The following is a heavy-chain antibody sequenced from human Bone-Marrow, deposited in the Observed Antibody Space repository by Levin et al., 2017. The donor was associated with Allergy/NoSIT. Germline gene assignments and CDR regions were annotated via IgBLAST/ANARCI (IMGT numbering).Heavy chain of an antibody. V-gene: IGHV3-23*01. J-gene: IGHJ5*02. Sequence: GGSLRLSCAASGFTFSSYAMSWVRQAPGKGLEWVSAISGSGGSTYYADSVKGRFTISRDNSKNTLYLQMNSLRAEDTAVYYCAKSGEPDSSGYYDWFDPWGQGTLVTVSS. CDR3: AKSGEPDSSGYYDWFDP. D-gene: IGHD3-22*01. CDR2: ISGSGGST. CDR1: GFTFSSYA.